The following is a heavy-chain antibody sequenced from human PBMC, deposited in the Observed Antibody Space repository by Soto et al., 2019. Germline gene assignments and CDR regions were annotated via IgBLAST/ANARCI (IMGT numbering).Heavy chain of an antibody. D-gene: IGHD6-6*01. Sequence: QITLKESGQTLVKPTQMLTLTCTFSGFSLSTRGVGVGWIRQPPGEALEWLALIYCDDDERYSPSLRSRLTNTKDTSKNQVVLTMTNMEPVDTGTYYCAHSYSSSPDDGFDVWGQGTRVTVSS. CDR3: AHSYSSSPDDGFDV. V-gene: IGHV2-5*02. CDR1: GFSLSTRGVG. J-gene: IGHJ3*01. CDR2: IYCDDDE.